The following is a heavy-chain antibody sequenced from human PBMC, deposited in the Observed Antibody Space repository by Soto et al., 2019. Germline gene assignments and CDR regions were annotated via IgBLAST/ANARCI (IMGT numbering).Heavy chain of an antibody. CDR2: IYPGDSDT. CDR3: ARPQHQDSSSWYVY. D-gene: IGHD6-13*01. Sequence: PGESLKISCKASGYSFTSYWIAWVRQMPGKGLEWMGIIYPGDSDTRYSPSVQGQVTISADKSISTAYLQWSSLKASDTAIYYYARPQHQDSSSWYVYWGQGTLVTVSS. J-gene: IGHJ4*02. V-gene: IGHV5-51*01. CDR1: GYSFTSYW.